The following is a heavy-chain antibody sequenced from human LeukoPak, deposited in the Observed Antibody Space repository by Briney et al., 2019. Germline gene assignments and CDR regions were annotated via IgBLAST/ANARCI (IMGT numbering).Heavy chain of an antibody. CDR3: ARVPNGYSYGPPFDY. Sequence: VASVKVSCKDSGGTFSSYAISWVRQAPGQRLEWMGGIIPIFGTANYAQKFQGRVTITTDESTSTAYMELSSLRSEDTAIYYCARVPNGYSYGPPFDYWGQGTLVTVSS. V-gene: IGHV1-69*05. D-gene: IGHD5-18*01. CDR2: IIPIFGTA. CDR1: GGTFSSYA. J-gene: IGHJ4*02.